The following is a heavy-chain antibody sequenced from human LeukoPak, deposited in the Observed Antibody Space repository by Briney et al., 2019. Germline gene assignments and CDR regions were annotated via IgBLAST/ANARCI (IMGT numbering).Heavy chain of an antibody. CDR1: GYTFISHG. D-gene: IGHD6-13*01. J-gene: IGHJ4*02. Sequence: ASVKVSCKASGYTFISHGISWVRQAPGQGLEWMGWISAYNGNTNYAQKLQGRVTMTTDTSTSTAYMELRSLRSDDTAVYYCARAASKQQLVRAFDYWGQGTLVTVSS. V-gene: IGHV1-18*01. CDR2: ISAYNGNT. CDR3: ARAASKQQLVRAFDY.